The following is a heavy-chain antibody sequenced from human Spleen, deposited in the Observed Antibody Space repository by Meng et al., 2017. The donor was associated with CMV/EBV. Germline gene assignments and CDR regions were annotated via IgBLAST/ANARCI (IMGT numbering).Heavy chain of an antibody. D-gene: IGHD2-2*02. CDR3: ARSQDIVVVPAAIVHYYYYGMDV. J-gene: IGHJ6*02. CDR2: INPNSGGT. V-gene: IGHV1-2*02. Sequence: ASVKVSCKASGYTFTGYYMHWVRQAPGQGLEWMGWINPNSGGTNHAQKFRGRVTMTRDTSISTAYMELSRLRSDDTAVYYCARSQDIVVVPAAIVHYYYYGMDVWGQGTTVTVSS. CDR1: GYTFTGYY.